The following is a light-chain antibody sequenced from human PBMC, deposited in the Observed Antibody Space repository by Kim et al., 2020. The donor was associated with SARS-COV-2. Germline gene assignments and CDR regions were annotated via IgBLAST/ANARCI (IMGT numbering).Light chain of an antibody. CDR3: AAWDDSLSGPV. Sequence: GTMVTISGSGSSSNIGSNYVYWYQQRPGTAPKLLIYRNNQRPSGVPDRFTGSKSGTSASLAISGLRSEDEADYYCAAWDDSLSGPVFGGGTQLTVL. V-gene: IGLV1-47*01. CDR1: SSNIGSNY. CDR2: RNN. J-gene: IGLJ2*01.